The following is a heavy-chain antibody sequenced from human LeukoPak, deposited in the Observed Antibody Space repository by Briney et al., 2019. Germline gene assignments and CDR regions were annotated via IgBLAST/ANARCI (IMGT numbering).Heavy chain of an antibody. Sequence: PSETLSLTCTVSGGSISGSSYYWGWIRQPPGKGLEWIGSIYYSGSTYYNPSLKSRVTISVDTSKNQFSLKLSSVTAADTAVFYCARDLVGATRGHNWFDPWGQGTLVTVSS. D-gene: IGHD1-26*01. J-gene: IGHJ5*02. CDR3: ARDLVGATRGHNWFDP. CDR2: IYYSGST. V-gene: IGHV4-39*07. CDR1: GGSISGSSYY.